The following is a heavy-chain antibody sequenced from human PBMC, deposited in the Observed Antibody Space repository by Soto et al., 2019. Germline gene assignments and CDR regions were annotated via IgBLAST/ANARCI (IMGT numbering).Heavy chain of an antibody. V-gene: IGHV1-18*01. CDR3: AREGMTTVTTYYYYYMDV. J-gene: IGHJ6*03. D-gene: IGHD4-17*01. Sequence: GASVKVSCKASGYTFTSYGISWVRQAPGQGLEWMGWISAYNGNTNYAQKLQGRVTMTTDTSTSTAYMELRSLRSDDTAVYYCAREGMTTVTTYYYYYMDVWGKGTTVTVSS. CDR1: GYTFTSYG. CDR2: ISAYNGNT.